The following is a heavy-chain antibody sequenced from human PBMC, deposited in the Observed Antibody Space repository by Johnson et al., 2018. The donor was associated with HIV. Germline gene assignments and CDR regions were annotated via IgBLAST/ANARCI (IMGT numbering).Heavy chain of an antibody. Sequence: QMLLVESGGGVVQPGRSLRLSCAASGFTFSSYAMHWVRQAPGKGLDWVAVISYDGSNKYYAGSVKGRFTISRDNSKTTLYLQMNSLRAEDTAVYYCAKSPGKDHGGNSGGIEIWGQGTMVTVSA. V-gene: IGHV3-30-3*02. D-gene: IGHD4-23*01. J-gene: IGHJ3*02. CDR1: GFTFSSYA. CDR3: AKSPGKDHGGNSGGIEI. CDR2: ISYDGSNK.